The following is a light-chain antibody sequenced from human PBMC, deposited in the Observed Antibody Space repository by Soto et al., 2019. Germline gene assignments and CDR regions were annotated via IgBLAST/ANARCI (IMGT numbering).Light chain of an antibody. CDR1: QSVSSSY. CDR2: VAS. CDR3: QQYGSSPFT. Sequence: ENVLTQSPGTLSLSPGERATLSCRASQSVSSSYLAWYQQKPGQAPRLLIYVASTRATGIPDRFSGSGSGTAFTLTISRLEPEDFAVYYCQQYGSSPFTFGQGTNLEIK. J-gene: IGKJ2*01. V-gene: IGKV3-20*01.